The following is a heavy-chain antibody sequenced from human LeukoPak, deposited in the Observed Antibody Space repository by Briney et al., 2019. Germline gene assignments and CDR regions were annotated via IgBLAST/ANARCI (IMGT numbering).Heavy chain of an antibody. V-gene: IGHV4-59*01. Sequence: SETLSLTCTVSGGYISSNYWNWIRQPPAKGLEWIGYISHSGNTNYNSSFSSRVTISLDTSRTHFSLQLNSVTAAETAVYYCVRGYCDSRGYSSPFDYWGQGTLVTVSS. CDR2: ISHSGNT. D-gene: IGHD3-22*01. CDR1: GGYISSNY. CDR3: VRGYCDSRGYSSPFDY. J-gene: IGHJ4*02.